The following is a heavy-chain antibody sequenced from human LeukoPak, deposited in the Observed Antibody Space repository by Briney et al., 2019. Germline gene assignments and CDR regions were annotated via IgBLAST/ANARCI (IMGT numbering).Heavy chain of an antibody. Sequence: GESLKISCKGSGYSFTSYWIGWVRQMPGKGLEWMGIFYPGDSDTRYSPSFQGQVTISADKSISTAYLQWSSLKASDTAMYYCARLDARCSSTSCHTYYYYGMDVWGQGTTVTVSS. CDR3: ARLDARCSSTSCHTYYYYGMDV. CDR1: GYSFTSYW. CDR2: FYPGDSDT. D-gene: IGHD2-2*01. V-gene: IGHV5-51*01. J-gene: IGHJ6*02.